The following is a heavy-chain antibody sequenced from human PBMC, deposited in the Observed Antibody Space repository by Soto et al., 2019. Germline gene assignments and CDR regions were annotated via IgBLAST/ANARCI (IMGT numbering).Heavy chain of an antibody. D-gene: IGHD2-2*01. Sequence: PSETLSLTCAVYGGSFSGYYWSWIRQPPGKGLEWIGEINHSGSTNYNPSLKSRVTISVDTSKNQFSPKLSSVTAADTAVYYCARVKGVVVPAASLDYWGQGTLVTVSS. CDR3: ARVKGVVVPAASLDY. CDR2: INHSGST. CDR1: GGSFSGYY. J-gene: IGHJ4*02. V-gene: IGHV4-34*01.